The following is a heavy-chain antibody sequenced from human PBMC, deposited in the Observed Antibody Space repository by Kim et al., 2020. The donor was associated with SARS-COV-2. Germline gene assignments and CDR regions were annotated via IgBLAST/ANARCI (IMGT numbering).Heavy chain of an antibody. CDR1: GFTFSTYS. CDR3: ARPTPITMVRGVIINPPHYYYGMDV. CDR2: ITTSSNYI. Sequence: GGSLRLSCAASGFTFSTYSMNWVRQAPGKGLEWVSSITTSSNYIYYADSVKGRFTISRDNAKNSLYLQMNSLRAEDTAVYYCARPTPITMVRGVIINPPHYYYGMDVWGQGTTVTVSS. J-gene: IGHJ6*02. D-gene: IGHD3-10*01. V-gene: IGHV3-21*01.